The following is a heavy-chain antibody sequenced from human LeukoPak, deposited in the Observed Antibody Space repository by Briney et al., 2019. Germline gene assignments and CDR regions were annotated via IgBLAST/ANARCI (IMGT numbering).Heavy chain of an antibody. Sequence: ASVKVSCKASGGTFTTYAISWVPQAPGQRLEWMGGIIPIFGTANYAQKFQGRVTITADESTSTAYMELSSLRSEDTAVYYCARVLYGSGSYLDYWGQGTLVTVSS. CDR2: IIPIFGTA. V-gene: IGHV1-69*13. CDR1: GGTFTTYA. CDR3: ARVLYGSGSYLDY. D-gene: IGHD3-10*01. J-gene: IGHJ4*02.